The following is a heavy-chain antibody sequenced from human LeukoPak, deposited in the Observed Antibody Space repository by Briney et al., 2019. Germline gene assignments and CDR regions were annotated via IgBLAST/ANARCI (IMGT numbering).Heavy chain of an antibody. D-gene: IGHD6-19*01. CDR2: INHSGST. J-gene: IGHJ6*02. CDR1: GGSFSGYY. CDR3: ARGHSSGWLSHYYYYGMDV. Sequence: SETLSLTCAVYGGSFSGYYWSWIRQPPGKGLEWIGEINHSGSTNYNPSLKSRVTISVDTSKNQFSLKLSSVTAADTAVYYCARGHSSGWLSHYYYYGMDVWGQGTTVTVSS. V-gene: IGHV4-34*01.